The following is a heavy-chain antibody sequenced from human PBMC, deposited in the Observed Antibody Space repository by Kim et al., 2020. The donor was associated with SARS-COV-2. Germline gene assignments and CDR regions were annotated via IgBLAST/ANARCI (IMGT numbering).Heavy chain of an antibody. Sequence: PSDSYTNYSPSFQGHVTISADKSISTAYLQWSSLKASDTAMYYCARHEDDWGQGTLVTVSS. CDR3: ARHEDD. D-gene: IGHD2-15*01. V-gene: IGHV5-10-1*01. CDR2: PSDSYT. J-gene: IGHJ4*02.